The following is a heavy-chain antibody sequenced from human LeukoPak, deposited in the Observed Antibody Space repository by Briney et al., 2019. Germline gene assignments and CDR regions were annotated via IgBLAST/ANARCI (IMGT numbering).Heavy chain of an antibody. Sequence: PGGSLRLSCAASGFSFSDFSMNWVSQAPGKGLEWVSSITISSSIIYYADSVKGRFTISRDNAKNSLFLQMNSLRAEDTAVYYCARDLSDDYSLDYWGQGTLVSVSS. D-gene: IGHD3-16*01. V-gene: IGHV3-21*01. CDR1: GFSFSDFS. CDR3: ARDLSDDYSLDY. J-gene: IGHJ4*02. CDR2: ITISSSII.